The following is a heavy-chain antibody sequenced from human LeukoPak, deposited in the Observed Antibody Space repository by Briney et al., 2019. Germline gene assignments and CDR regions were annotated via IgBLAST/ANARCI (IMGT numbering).Heavy chain of an antibody. CDR2: ISGSGGST. D-gene: IGHD5-24*01. J-gene: IGHJ4*02. CDR3: AKDRMATPEGYFDY. Sequence: ISGSGGSTYYADSVKGRFTISRDNSKNTLYLQMNSLRAEDTAVYYCAKDRMATPEGYFDYWGQGTLVTVSS. V-gene: IGHV3-23*01.